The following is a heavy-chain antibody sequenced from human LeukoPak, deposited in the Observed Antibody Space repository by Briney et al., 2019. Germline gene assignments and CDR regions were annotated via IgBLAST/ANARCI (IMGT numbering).Heavy chain of an antibody. CDR1: GGSISSDY. CDR3: ARVSSVYCSSTSCYTGVFDY. Sequence: PSETLSLTCTVSGGSISSDYWSWIRQPPGKGLEWIGYIYSSGSTNYNPSLKSRVTISVDTSKNQFSLKLSSVTAADTAVYYCARVSSVYCSSTSCYTGVFDYWGQGTLVTVSS. D-gene: IGHD2-2*02. CDR2: IYSSGST. J-gene: IGHJ4*02. V-gene: IGHV4-4*09.